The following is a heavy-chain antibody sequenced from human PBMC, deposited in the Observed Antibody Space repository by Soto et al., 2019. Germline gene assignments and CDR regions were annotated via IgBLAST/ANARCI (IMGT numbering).Heavy chain of an antibody. CDR2: IYYSGST. V-gene: IGHV4-59*01. CDR1: GGSISSYY. J-gene: IGHJ4*02. D-gene: IGHD2-8*01. CDR3: ARRYAWTFDY. Sequence: QVQLQESGPGLVKPSETLSLTGTVSGGSISSYYWSWIRQPPGKGLEWIGYIYYSGSTNYNPSLKSRVTISVDTSNNQFALKLSSGTAADTAVYYCARRYAWTFDYWGQGTLVTVSS.